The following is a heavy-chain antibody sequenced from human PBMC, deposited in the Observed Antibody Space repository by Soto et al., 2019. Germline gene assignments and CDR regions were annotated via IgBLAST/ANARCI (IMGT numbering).Heavy chain of an antibody. CDR2: INRDGSEK. Sequence: EVQLEESGGTLVQPGGSLRLSCAASGFTFSNYWMSWVRQAPGKGLERVANINRDGSEKYYGDSVRGRFTISRDNPKNSLYLQMTSLSGDDTALYYCARAGVSYGLDFWGQGTLGTVSS. CDR3: ARAGVSYGLDF. V-gene: IGHV3-7*01. CDR1: GFTFSNYW. D-gene: IGHD3-3*01. J-gene: IGHJ4*02.